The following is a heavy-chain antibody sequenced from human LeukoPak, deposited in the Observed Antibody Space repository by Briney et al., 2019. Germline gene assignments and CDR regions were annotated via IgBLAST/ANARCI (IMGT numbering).Heavy chain of an antibody. D-gene: IGHD3-3*01. CDR3: ARGLIPRFLEWSLGQFDP. Sequence: PSETLSLTCTVSGGSISSSSYYWGWIRQPPGKGLEWIGSIYYSGSTYYNPSLKSRVTISVDTSKNQFSLKLSSVTAADTAVYYCARGLIPRFLEWSLGQFDPWGQGTLVTVSS. J-gene: IGHJ5*02. CDR1: GGSISSSSYY. CDR2: IYYSGST. V-gene: IGHV4-39*01.